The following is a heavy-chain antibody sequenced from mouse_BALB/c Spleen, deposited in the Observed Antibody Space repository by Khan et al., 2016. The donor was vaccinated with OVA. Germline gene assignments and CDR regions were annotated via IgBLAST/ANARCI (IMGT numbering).Heavy chain of an antibody. CDR1: GYTFTSYT. D-gene: IGHD2-14*01. CDR3: GRDGADHRNDGWFAY. J-gene: IGHJ3*01. CDR2: INPSNGYT. Sequence: VQLHQSGAELARPGASVKMSCKASGYTFTSYTIHWIKKRPGQGLEWIGYINPSNGYTNYNQKFKDKATLTIDKSYTTAYLQLSSLTSDDSAVYNCGRDGADHRNDGWFAYWGQGTPVTVSA. V-gene: IGHV1-4*01.